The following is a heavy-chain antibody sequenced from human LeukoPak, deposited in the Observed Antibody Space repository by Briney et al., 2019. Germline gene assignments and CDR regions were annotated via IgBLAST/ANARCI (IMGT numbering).Heavy chain of an antibody. CDR2: ISYDGSNK. CDR1: GFTFSSYA. Sequence: PGRSLRLSCAASGFTFSSYAMHWVRQAPGKGLEWVAVISYDGSNKYYADSVKGRFTISRDNSKNTLYLQMNSLRAEDTAVYYCARSRVVTAIVNYWGQGTLVTVSS. J-gene: IGHJ4*02. D-gene: IGHD2-21*02. CDR3: ARSRVVTAIVNY. V-gene: IGHV3-30*04.